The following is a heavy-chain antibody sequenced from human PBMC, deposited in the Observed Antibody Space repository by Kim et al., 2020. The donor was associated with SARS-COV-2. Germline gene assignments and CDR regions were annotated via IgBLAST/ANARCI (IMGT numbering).Heavy chain of an antibody. V-gene: IGHV3-48*02. CDR1: GFTFSSYS. CDR2: ISSSSSTI. Sequence: GGSLRLSCAASGFTFSSYSMNWVRQAPGKGLEWVSYISSSSSTIYYADSVKGRFTISRDNAKNSLYLQMNSLRDEDTAVYYCARDAGSGYYHSDFDYWGQGTLVTVSS. D-gene: IGHD3-22*01. J-gene: IGHJ4*02. CDR3: ARDAGSGYYHSDFDY.